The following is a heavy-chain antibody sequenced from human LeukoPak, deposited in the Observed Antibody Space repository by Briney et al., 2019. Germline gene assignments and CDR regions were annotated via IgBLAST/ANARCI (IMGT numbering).Heavy chain of an antibody. CDR2: IYHSGST. V-gene: IGHV4-30-2*01. D-gene: IGHD1-20*01. CDR3: AREAELYNWNYLDY. CDR1: GGSISSGGYS. J-gene: IGHJ4*02. Sequence: SETLSLTCAVSGGSISSGGYSWSWIRQPPGTGLEWIGYIYHSGSTYYNPSLKSRVTISVDRSKNQFSLKLSSVTAADTAVYYCAREAELYNWNYLDYWGQGTLVTVSS.